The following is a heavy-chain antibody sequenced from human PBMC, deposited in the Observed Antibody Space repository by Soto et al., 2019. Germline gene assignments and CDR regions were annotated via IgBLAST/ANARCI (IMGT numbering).Heavy chain of an antibody. J-gene: IGHJ4*02. CDR1: GFTFSRYY. Sequence: PGGSLRLSCAASGFTFSRYYIHWVRQATGKGLEWVSAIGSAGDTHYAGSAKGRFTISRENAKTSAYLQMNSLRAEDTAVYYCARPIYGDYAFDSWGQGTLVTVSS. CDR2: IGSAGDT. D-gene: IGHD4-17*01. CDR3: ARPIYGDYAFDS. V-gene: IGHV3-13*01.